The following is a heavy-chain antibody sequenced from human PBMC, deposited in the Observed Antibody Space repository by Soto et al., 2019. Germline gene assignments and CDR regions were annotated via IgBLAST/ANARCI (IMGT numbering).Heavy chain of an antibody. CDR3: ARLGDYYYYGMDV. Sequence: TSETLSLTCTVSGGSISSSSYYWGWIRQPPGKGLEWIGSIYYSGSTYYNPSLKSRVTISVDTSKNQFSLKLSSVTAADTAVYYCARLGDYYYYGMDVWGQGTTVTVSS. D-gene: IGHD3-10*01. CDR1: GGSISSSSYY. J-gene: IGHJ6*02. CDR2: IYYSGST. V-gene: IGHV4-39*01.